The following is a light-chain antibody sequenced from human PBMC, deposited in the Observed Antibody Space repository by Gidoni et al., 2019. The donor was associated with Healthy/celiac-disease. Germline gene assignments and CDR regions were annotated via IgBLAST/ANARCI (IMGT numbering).Light chain of an antibody. CDR3: QQRSNWPWT. Sequence: EIVLTQSPATLSLSPGERATLSCRASQSVSSYLAWYQQKPGQAPRHLIYEASNRATGIPARFSGSGSGTDFTLTISSLEPEDFAVYYCQQRSNWPWTFGQGTKVEIK. CDR2: EAS. J-gene: IGKJ1*01. CDR1: QSVSSY. V-gene: IGKV3-11*01.